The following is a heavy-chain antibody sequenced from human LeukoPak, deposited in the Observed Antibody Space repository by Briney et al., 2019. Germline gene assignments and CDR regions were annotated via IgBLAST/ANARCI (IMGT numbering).Heavy chain of an antibody. CDR2: ITASSNT. J-gene: IGHJ4*02. V-gene: IGHV3-21*01. CDR1: GSTFSSYS. D-gene: IGHD6-13*01. Sequence: GGSLRLSCAASGSTFSSYSMNWVRQAPGKGLEWVSSITASSNTFYVDSVKGRFTISRDNAKNSLYLQMNSLRAEDTAVYYCARDPGAGDNWGQGTLVTVAS. CDR3: ARDPGAGDN.